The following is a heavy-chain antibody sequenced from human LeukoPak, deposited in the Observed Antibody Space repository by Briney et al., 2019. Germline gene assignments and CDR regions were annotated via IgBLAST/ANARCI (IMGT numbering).Heavy chain of an antibody. CDR3: ARDRSGGSSSDY. CDR2: ISSSSSYI. Sequence: GGSLRLSCAASGFTFSSYAMSWVRQAPGKGLEWVSSISSSSSYIYYADSVKGRFTISRDNAKNSLYLQMNSLRAEDTAVYYCARDRSGGSSSDYWGQGTLVTVSS. D-gene: IGHD6-6*01. J-gene: IGHJ4*02. CDR1: GFTFSSYA. V-gene: IGHV3-21*01.